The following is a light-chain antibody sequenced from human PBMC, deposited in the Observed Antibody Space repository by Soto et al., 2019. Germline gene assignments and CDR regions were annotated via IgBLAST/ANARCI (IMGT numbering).Light chain of an antibody. V-gene: IGKV1-33*01. J-gene: IGKJ5*01. CDR2: DAS. CDR1: QDIRNY. CDR3: QHYDSLPPIT. Sequence: VQMTMSPSSLPASEGNRVTINCQASQDIRNYLNWYQQKPGKAPKLLIYDASTLEVGAPSRFSGSGSGTDFTFTISSLQPQDIATYYCQHYDSLPPITFGQGTRLEIK.